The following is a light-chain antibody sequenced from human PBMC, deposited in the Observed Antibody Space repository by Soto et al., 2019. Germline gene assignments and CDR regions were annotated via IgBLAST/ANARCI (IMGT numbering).Light chain of an antibody. CDR3: LQQSSYPPLT. V-gene: IGKV1-17*01. Sequence: DIQMTQSPSSLSASVGDRVTITCRASQGIRNDLGWFQQNPGQAPNRLIYAASSLQSGVPSRFSGSGSGTEFTLTVSSLQPEDFATYFCLQQSSYPPLTFGGRTRVEIK. CDR1: QGIRND. CDR2: AAS. J-gene: IGKJ4*01.